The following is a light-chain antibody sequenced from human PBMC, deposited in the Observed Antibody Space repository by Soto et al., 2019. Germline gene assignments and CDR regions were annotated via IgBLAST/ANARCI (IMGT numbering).Light chain of an antibody. J-gene: IGLJ1*01. CDR3: AAWDDSLNGQV. CDR2: YDD. V-gene: IGLV1-36*01. CDR1: SSNIGNNA. Sequence: QSVLTQPPSVSGAPRQRVTISCSGSSSNIGNNAVNWYQQLPGKAPKLLIYYDDLLPSGVSDRFSGSKSGTSAPLAISGLQSEDEADYYCAAWDDSLNGQVFGTGTKVTVL.